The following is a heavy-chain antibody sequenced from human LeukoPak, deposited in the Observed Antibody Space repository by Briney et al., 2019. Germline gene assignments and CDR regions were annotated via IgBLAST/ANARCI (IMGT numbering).Heavy chain of an antibody. CDR3: AKSFRSTSLDY. Sequence: GGSLRLSCEASGFTFSTYNMNWVRQAPGKRLEWVSSITSSSSYAFYADSVKGRFTISRDNSRNTLYLQMNSLRAGDTAVYYCAKSFRSTSLDYWGQGTLVTVSS. CDR2: ITSSSSYA. D-gene: IGHD2-2*01. V-gene: IGHV3-21*04. CDR1: GFTFSTYN. J-gene: IGHJ4*02.